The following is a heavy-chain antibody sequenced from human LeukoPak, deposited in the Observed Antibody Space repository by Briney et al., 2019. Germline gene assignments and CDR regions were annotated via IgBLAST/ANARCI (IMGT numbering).Heavy chain of an antibody. V-gene: IGHV3-66*01. J-gene: IGHJ6*02. CDR2: IYSGGST. CDR1: GFTVSSNY. CDR3: AREVTTIYYYYGMDV. D-gene: IGHD4-11*01. Sequence: GGSLRLPSAASGFTVSSNYMSWVRQAPGKGLEWVSVIYSGGSTYYADSVKGRFTISRDNSKSTLYLQMNSLRAEDTAVYYCAREVTTIYYYYGMDVWGQGTTVTVSS.